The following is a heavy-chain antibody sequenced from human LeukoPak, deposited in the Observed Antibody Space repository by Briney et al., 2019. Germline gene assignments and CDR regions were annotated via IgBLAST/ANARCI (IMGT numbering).Heavy chain of an antibody. Sequence: GGSLRLSCTASGFTFSGYGMHWVRQAPDKGLEWVAVISYDGNTKYYADSVKGRFTVSRDNSKNTLYLQMNSLRAEDTAVYYCARDIMVRGVIMTPPGYMDVWGKGTTVTISS. V-gene: IGHV3-30*03. CDR3: ARDIMVRGVIMTPPGYMDV. J-gene: IGHJ6*03. CDR2: ISYDGNTK. CDR1: GFTFSGYG. D-gene: IGHD3-10*01.